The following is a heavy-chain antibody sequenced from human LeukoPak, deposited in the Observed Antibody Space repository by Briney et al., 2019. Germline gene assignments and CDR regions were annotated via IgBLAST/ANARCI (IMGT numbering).Heavy chain of an antibody. CDR3: ARSAPISPRYCSSTSCTGY. V-gene: IGHV4-61*01. CDR1: GGSVSSGSYY. J-gene: IGHJ4*02. Sequence: SETLSLTCTVSGGSVSSGSYYWSWIRQPPGKGLEWIGYIYYSGSTNYNPSLKSRVTISVDASKNQFSLKLSSVTAADTAVYYCARSAPISPRYCSSTSCTGYWGQGTLVTVSS. CDR2: IYYSGST. D-gene: IGHD2-2*01.